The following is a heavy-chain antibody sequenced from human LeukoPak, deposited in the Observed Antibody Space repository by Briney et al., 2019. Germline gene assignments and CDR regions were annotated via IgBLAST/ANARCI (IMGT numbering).Heavy chain of an antibody. Sequence: SETLSLTCTVSGGSISSYYWICIRQPPGKGLEGIGYIYYSGNTNYNSSLEGRVTISVDTSKKQFSLRLNSVTAAATAVYYCVRGRAWFDPWGQGTLVTVSS. CDR3: VRGRAWFDP. J-gene: IGHJ5*02. CDR1: GGSISSYY. D-gene: IGHD3-10*01. V-gene: IGHV4-59*01. CDR2: IYYSGNT.